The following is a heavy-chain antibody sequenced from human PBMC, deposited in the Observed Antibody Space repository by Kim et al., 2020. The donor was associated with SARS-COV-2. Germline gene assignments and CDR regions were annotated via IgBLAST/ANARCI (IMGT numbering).Heavy chain of an antibody. V-gene: IGHV5-10-1*01. CDR1: GYSFTSYW. Sequence: GESLKISCKGSGYSFTSYWISWVRQMPGKGLEWMGRIDPSDSYTNYSPSFQGHVTISADKSISTAYLQWSSLKASDTAMYYCATRLNYYGSGSRPTYYYGMDVWGQGTTVTVSS. CDR3: ATRLNYYGSGSRPTYYYGMDV. J-gene: IGHJ6*02. CDR2: IDPSDSYT. D-gene: IGHD3-10*01.